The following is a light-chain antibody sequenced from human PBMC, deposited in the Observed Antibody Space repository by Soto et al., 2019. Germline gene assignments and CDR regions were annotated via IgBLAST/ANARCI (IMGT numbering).Light chain of an antibody. CDR3: QQRSNWPPEVT. Sequence: EIVLTQSPDTLSLSTGERATLSCRASQSVSSSLAWYQQKPGQAPRLLIYDASNRATGIPARFSGSGSGTDFTLTISSLEPEDFAVYYCQQRSNWPPEVTFGPGTKVDI. V-gene: IGKV3-11*01. CDR1: QSVSSS. J-gene: IGKJ3*01. CDR2: DAS.